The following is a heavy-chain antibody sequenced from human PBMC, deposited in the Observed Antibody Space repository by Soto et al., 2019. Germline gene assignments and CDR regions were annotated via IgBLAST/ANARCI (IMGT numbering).Heavy chain of an antibody. CDR1: GGSINSNNYY. Sequence: SSETLSLTCTVSGGSINSNNYYWAWIRQPPGKGLAWIASIYSDGSTYYNPSLKSRVTISVDTSKNRFSLTLSSVTAADTAVYYCAKVVVAATRHTDFDSWGQGTLVTVSS. D-gene: IGHD2-15*01. CDR2: IYSDGST. CDR3: AKVVVAATRHTDFDS. V-gene: IGHV4-39*02. J-gene: IGHJ4*02.